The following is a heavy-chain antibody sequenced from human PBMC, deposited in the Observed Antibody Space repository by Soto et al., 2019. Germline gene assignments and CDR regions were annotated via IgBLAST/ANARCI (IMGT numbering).Heavy chain of an antibody. CDR1: GGSISSGGYY. J-gene: IGHJ6*02. Sequence: QVQLQESGPGLVKPSQTLSLTCTVSGGSISSGGYYWSWIRQHPGKGLEWIGYIYYSGSTYYNPSLKSRVTNSVDTSKNQYTLKLSSVPDADKAVYYCARDHSSSWHYYYGMDVWGQGTTVTVSS. CDR2: IYYSGST. D-gene: IGHD6-13*01. V-gene: IGHV4-31*03. CDR3: ARDHSSSWHYYYGMDV.